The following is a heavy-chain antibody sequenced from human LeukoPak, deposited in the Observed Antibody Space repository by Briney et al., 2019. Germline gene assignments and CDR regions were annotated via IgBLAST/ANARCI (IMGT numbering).Heavy chain of an antibody. Sequence: PSETLSLTCTVSGGSISSGDYYWSWIRQPPGKGLEWIGYIYYSGSTNYDPSLKSRVTISVDTSKNQFSLKLSSVTAADTAVYYCARSLLYGGNGFFDYWGQGTLVTVSS. V-gene: IGHV4-61*08. J-gene: IGHJ4*02. CDR3: ARSLLYGGNGFFDY. CDR2: IYYSGST. D-gene: IGHD4-23*01. CDR1: GGSISSGDYY.